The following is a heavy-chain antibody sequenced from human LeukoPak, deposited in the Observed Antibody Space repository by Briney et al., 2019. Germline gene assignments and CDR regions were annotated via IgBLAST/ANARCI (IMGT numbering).Heavy chain of an antibody. CDR3: ARDGPPGVVVAASMDY. Sequence: ALVKVSCKASGYTFTSYGISWVRQAPGQGLEWMGWISAYNGNTNYAQKLQGRVTMTTDTSTSTAYMELRSLRSDDTAVYYCARDGPPGVVVAASMDYWGQGTLVTVSS. CDR2: ISAYNGNT. D-gene: IGHD2-15*01. CDR1: GYTFTSYG. V-gene: IGHV1-18*01. J-gene: IGHJ4*02.